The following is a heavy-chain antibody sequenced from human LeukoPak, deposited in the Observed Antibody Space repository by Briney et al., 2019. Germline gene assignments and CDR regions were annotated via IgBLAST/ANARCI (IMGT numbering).Heavy chain of an antibody. CDR2: IYPGDSDT. J-gene: IGHJ3*02. CDR3: ARRHYDRSAFDI. Sequence: GESLKISRKGSGYSFTNYWIGWVRQMPGKGLEWMGLIYPGDSDTKYSPSFQGQVTISADKFISTAYLQWSSLKASDTAMYYCARRHYDRSAFDIWGQGTMVTVSS. D-gene: IGHD3-22*01. V-gene: IGHV5-51*01. CDR1: GYSFTNYW.